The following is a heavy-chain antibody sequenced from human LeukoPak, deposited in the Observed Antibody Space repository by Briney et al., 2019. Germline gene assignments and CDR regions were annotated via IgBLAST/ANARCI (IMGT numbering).Heavy chain of an antibody. V-gene: IGHV3-74*01. J-gene: IGHJ4*02. CDR2: INSDGSST. D-gene: IGHD3-9*01. CDR1: GFTLSSYW. CDR3: AREETPPYDILTGYHDY. Sequence: GGSLTLSCAASGFTLSSYWMHWVRQAPGKGLVWVSRINSDGSSTSYADSVKGRFAISRDNAKNTLYLQMNSLRAEDTAVYYCAREETPPYDILTGYHDYWGQGTLVTVSS.